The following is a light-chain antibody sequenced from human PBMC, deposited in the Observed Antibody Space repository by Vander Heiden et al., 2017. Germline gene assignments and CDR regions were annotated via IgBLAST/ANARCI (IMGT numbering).Light chain of an antibody. Sequence: EIVLTQSPGTLSLSPGERATFSCRASQSVSNTYLAWYQQKPGQAPRLLIYGASSRATGIPDRFSGSGSGTDFTLTISRLEPEDFAVYYCQQYGSSPPYTFGQGTKLEIK. CDR3: QQYGSSPPYT. CDR2: GAS. CDR1: QSVSNTY. J-gene: IGKJ2*01. V-gene: IGKV3-20*01.